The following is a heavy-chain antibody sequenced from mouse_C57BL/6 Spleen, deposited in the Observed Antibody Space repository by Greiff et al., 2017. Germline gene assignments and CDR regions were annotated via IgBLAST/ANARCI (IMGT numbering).Heavy chain of an antibody. CDR1: GYTFTDYE. Sequence: QVQLQQSGAELVRPGASVTLSCKASGYTFTDYEMHWVKQTPVHGLEWIGAIDPETGGTAYNQKFKGKAILTADKSSSTAYMELRSLTSEDSAVYYCTRSVIPTVVWDYWGQGTTLTVSS. CDR2: IDPETGGT. D-gene: IGHD1-1*01. J-gene: IGHJ2*01. V-gene: IGHV1-15*01. CDR3: TRSVIPTVVWDY.